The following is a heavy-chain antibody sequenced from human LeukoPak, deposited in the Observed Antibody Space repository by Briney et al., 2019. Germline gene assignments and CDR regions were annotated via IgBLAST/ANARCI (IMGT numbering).Heavy chain of an antibody. CDR1: GFTFSSYA. V-gene: IGHV3-30-3*01. D-gene: IGHD6-19*01. Sequence: GGSLRLSCAASGFTFSSYATHWVRQAPGKGLEWVAVISYDGSNKYYADSVKGRFTISRDNSKNTLYLQMNSLRAEDTAVYYCASPNRGIAVAGHGSWGQGTLVTVSS. CDR3: ASPNRGIAVAGHGS. J-gene: IGHJ4*02. CDR2: ISYDGSNK.